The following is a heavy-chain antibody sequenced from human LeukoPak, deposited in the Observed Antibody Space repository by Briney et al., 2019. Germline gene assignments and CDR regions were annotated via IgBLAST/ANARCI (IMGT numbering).Heavy chain of an antibody. J-gene: IGHJ4*02. CDR1: GASISSYY. CDR3: GRGAMGGVTRPYYFDY. V-gene: IGHV4-59*01. CDR2: IYYSGST. D-gene: IGHD3-16*01. Sequence: SETLSLTCTVSGASISSYYWSWIRQPPGKGLEWIGYIYYSGSTNYNPSLKSRVTISVDTSKNQFSLKLSSVTAADTAMYYGGRGAMGGVTRPYYFDYGGQEPLATVS.